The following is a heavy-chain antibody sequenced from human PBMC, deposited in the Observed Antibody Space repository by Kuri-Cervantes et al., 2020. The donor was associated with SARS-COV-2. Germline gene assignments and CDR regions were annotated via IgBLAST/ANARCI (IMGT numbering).Heavy chain of an antibody. CDR2: IYTSGST. CDR1: GGSISSYY. CDR3: ARGTGDLSRSDYYYYYYMDV. Sequence: GSLRLSCTVSGGSISSYYWSWIRQPAGKGLEWIGRIYTSGSTNYNPSLKSRVTISVDTSKNQFSLKLSSVTAADTAVYYCARGTGDLSRSDYYYYYYMDVWGKGTTVTVSS. V-gene: IGHV4-4*07. J-gene: IGHJ6*03. D-gene: IGHD7-27*01.